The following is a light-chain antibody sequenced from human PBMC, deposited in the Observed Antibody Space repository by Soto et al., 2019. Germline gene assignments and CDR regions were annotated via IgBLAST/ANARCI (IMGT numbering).Light chain of an antibody. CDR3: QESYSTS. J-gene: IGKJ1*01. V-gene: IGKV1-39*01. Sequence: SVSAAPGQKVTISCSGSSSNISSYLNWYQQKPGKAPKLLIYVASNLQSGVPSRFSGSGSGTDFTLTISSLQPEDIATYYCQESYSTSFGQGTKVDIK. CDR1: SSNISSY. CDR2: VAS.